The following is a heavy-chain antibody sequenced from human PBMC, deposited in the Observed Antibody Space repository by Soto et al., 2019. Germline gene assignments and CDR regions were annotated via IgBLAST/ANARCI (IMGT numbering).Heavy chain of an antibody. CDR1: GFTFRTYA. V-gene: IGHV3-23*01. J-gene: IGHJ4*02. CDR3: ARGGPTRPRITMVRGVTKPAPFDY. Sequence: GGSLRLSCAASGFTFRTYAMNWVRQAPGKGLEWVSGMEWVSDISASGSNTHYADSVKGRFTISRDNSKNTLYLQMNSLRAEDTAVYYCARGGPTRPRITMVRGVTKPAPFDYWGQGTLVTVSS. CDR2: ISASGSNT. D-gene: IGHD3-10*01.